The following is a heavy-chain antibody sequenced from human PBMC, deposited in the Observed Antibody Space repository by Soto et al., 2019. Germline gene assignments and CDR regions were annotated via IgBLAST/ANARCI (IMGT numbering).Heavy chain of an antibody. V-gene: IGHV3-23*01. J-gene: IGHJ5*02. Sequence: GGSLRLSCAASGFTFSSYAMSWVRQAPGKGLEWVSAISGSGGSTYYADSVKGRFTISRDNSKNTLYLQMNSLRAEDTAVYYCAKDFSYYYDSSGYPWGQGTLVTVSS. CDR2: ISGSGGST. CDR3: AKDFSYYYDSSGYP. D-gene: IGHD3-22*01. CDR1: GFTFSSYA.